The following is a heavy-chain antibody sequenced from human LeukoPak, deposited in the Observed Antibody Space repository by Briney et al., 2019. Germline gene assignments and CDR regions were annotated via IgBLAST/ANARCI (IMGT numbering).Heavy chain of an antibody. D-gene: IGHD3/OR15-3a*01. J-gene: IGHJ4*02. V-gene: IGHV4-59*01. CDR3: ARRTGYYDGFDY. Sequence: PSETLSLTCTASGGSISSYYWSWIRQPPGKGLEWIGYIYYSGSTNYNPSLKSRVTISVDTSKNQFSLKLSSVTAADTAVYYCARRTGYYDGFDYWGQGTLVTVSS. CDR1: GGSISSYY. CDR2: IYYSGST.